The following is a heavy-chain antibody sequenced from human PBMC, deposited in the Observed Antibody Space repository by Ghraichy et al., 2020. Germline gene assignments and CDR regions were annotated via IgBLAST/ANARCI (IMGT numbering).Heavy chain of an antibody. CDR1: GGTFSSYA. CDR2: IIPIFGTA. Sequence: SVKVSCKASGGTFSSYAISWVRQAPGQGLEWMGGIIPIFGTANYAQKFQGRVTITADESTSTAYIELSSLRSEDTAVYYCARVYCSGGSCYGGYYYYMDVWGKGTSVTISS. CDR3: ARVYCSGGSCYGGYYYYMDV. J-gene: IGHJ6*03. D-gene: IGHD2-15*01. V-gene: IGHV1-69*13.